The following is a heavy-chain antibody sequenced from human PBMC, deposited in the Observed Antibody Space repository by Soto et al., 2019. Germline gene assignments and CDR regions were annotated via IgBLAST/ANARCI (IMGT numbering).Heavy chain of an antibody. Sequence: QVQLVESGRGVVQPGRSLRLSCAASGFRFSSNGMHWVRQAPGKGLEWVALISYDGNKKYYADSMKGRFTISRDNSKNTLFLQMDSLTPEDTAVYYCAKDLLSEFDLWGQGTLVSVSS. CDR3: AKDLLSEFDL. J-gene: IGHJ4*02. D-gene: IGHD3-10*01. CDR2: ISYDGNKK. CDR1: GFRFSSNG. V-gene: IGHV3-30*18.